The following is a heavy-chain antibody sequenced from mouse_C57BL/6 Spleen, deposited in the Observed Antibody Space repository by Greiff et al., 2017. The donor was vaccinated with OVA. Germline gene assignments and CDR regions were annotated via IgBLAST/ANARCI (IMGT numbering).Heavy chain of an antibody. Sequence: QVQLKESGAELVRPGASVTLSCKASGYTFTDYEMHWVKQTPVHGLEWIGAIDPETGGTAYNKKFKGKAILTADKSSSTAYMELRRLTTEDSAVYYSTREKAYDNATGFAYGGQGTLVTVSA. V-gene: IGHV1-15*01. CDR2: IDPETGGT. J-gene: IGHJ3*01. D-gene: IGHD2-4*01. CDR3: TREKAYDNATGFAY. CDR1: GYTFTDYE.